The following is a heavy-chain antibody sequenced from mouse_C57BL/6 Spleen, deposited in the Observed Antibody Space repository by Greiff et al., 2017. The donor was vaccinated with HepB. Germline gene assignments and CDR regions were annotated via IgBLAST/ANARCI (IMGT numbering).Heavy chain of an antibody. V-gene: IGHV5-12*01. CDR2: ISNGGGST. J-gene: IGHJ4*01. CDR1: GFTFSDYY. D-gene: IGHD1-1*01. CDR3: ARHYYGSRGAMDY. Sequence: EVQLQESGGGLVQPGGSLKLSCAASGFTFSDYYMYWVRQTPEKRLEWVAYISNGGGSTYYPDTVKGRFTISRDNAKNTLYLQMSRLKSEDTAMYYCARHYYGSRGAMDYWGQGTSVTVSS.